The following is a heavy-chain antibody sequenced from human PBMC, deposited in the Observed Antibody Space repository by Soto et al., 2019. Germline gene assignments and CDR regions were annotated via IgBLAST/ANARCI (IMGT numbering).Heavy chain of an antibody. CDR2: IIPLFGIA. Sequence: QVQLVQSGAEVKKTGSSVKVSCKASGGTFSQFAVSWVRQAPGQGLEWMGGIIPLFGIAKYAPKFEDRVTIIADDSTNTASMDLSGLRSEDTAVYYCAASGRDVLGYDYKDTEGLDIWGQGTLVTVSS. V-gene: IGHV1-69*12. CDR3: AASGRDVLGYDYKDTEGLDI. D-gene: IGHD3-10*01. CDR1: GGTFSQFA. J-gene: IGHJ3*02.